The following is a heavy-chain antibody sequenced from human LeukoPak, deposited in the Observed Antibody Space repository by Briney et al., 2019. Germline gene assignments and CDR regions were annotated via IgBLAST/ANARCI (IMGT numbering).Heavy chain of an antibody. Sequence: ASVKVSCKASGYTFTSYGISWVRQALGQGLEWMGWISAYNGNTNYAQKLQGRVTMTTDTSTSTAYMELRSLRSEDTAVYYCARDRSLYSSTWYVPRDGFDIWGQGTMVTVSS. CDR1: GYTFTSYG. CDR3: ARDRSLYSSTWYVPRDGFDI. V-gene: IGHV1-18*01. D-gene: IGHD6-13*01. CDR2: ISAYNGNT. J-gene: IGHJ3*02.